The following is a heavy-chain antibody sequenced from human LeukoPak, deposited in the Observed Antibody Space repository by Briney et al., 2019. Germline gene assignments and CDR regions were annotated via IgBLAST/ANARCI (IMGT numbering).Heavy chain of an antibody. CDR2: ISAYNGNT. CDR1: GYTFTSYG. J-gene: IGHJ5*02. Sequence: ASVRVSCKASGYTFTSYGISWVRQAPGQGLEWMGWISAYNGNTNYAQKLQGRVTMTTDTSTSTAYMELRSLRSDDTAVYYCARDFFMSLGIVVVPAANDGWFDPWGQGTLVTVSS. D-gene: IGHD2-2*01. CDR3: ARDFFMSLGIVVVPAANDGWFDP. V-gene: IGHV1-18*01.